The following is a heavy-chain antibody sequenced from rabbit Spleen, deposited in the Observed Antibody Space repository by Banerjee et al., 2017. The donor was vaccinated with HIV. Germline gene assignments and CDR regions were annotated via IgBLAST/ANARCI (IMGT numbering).Heavy chain of an antibody. CDR3: ARNFDL. V-gene: IGHV1S45*01. Sequence: QEQLEESGGDLVKPGASLTLTCTASGFSFSNGYDMCWVRQAPGKGLEWIGTIWTGSTGITWYASWAKGRFTISKTSSTTVTLQMTSLTAADTATYFCARNFDLWGQGTLVTVS. J-gene: IGHJ4*01. CDR2: IWTGSTGIT. CDR1: GFSFSNGYD.